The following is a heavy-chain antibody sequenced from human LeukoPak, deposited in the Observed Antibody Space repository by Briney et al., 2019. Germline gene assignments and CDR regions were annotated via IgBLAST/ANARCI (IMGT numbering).Heavy chain of an antibody. V-gene: IGHV4-31*03. D-gene: IGHD3-3*01. Sequence: SQTLSLTCTASGGSISSGGYYWSWIRQHPGKGLEWIGYIYYSGSTYYNPSLKSRVTISVDTSKNQFSLKLSSVTAADTAVYYCARSTLRFLEWLFPTSFDYWGQGTLVTVSS. CDR3: ARSTLRFLEWLFPTSFDY. J-gene: IGHJ4*02. CDR1: GGSISSGGYY. CDR2: IYYSGST.